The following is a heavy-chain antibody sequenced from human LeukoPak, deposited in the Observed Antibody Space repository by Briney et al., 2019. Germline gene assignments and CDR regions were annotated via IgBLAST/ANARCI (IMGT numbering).Heavy chain of an antibody. CDR2: VYHSGST. V-gene: IGHV4-30-2*01. CDR3: ARSSRAAYDSSGYYYGYFQH. CDR1: GGSISSGGYY. Sequence: SETLSLTCTVSGGSISSGGYYWSWIRQPPGKGLEWIGYVYHSGSTYYNPSLKSRVTISVDRSKNQFSLKLSPVTAADTAVYYCARSSRAAYDSSGYYYGYFQHWGQGTLVTVSS. J-gene: IGHJ1*01. D-gene: IGHD3-22*01.